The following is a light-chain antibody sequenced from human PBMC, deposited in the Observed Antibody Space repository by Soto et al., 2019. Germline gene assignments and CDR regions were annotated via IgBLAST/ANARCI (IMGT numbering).Light chain of an antibody. CDR1: QSVSGD. CDR2: GAS. V-gene: IGKV3-15*01. Sequence: EVVMTQSPATLSVSPGDRATLSCRASQSVSGDLAWYQHKPGQAPRLLIYGASTRATGVPDRFSGSGSGTDFTLTISRLQSEDFAVYYCQQYNNWLQTFGQGTRVDIK. J-gene: IGKJ1*01. CDR3: QQYNNWLQT.